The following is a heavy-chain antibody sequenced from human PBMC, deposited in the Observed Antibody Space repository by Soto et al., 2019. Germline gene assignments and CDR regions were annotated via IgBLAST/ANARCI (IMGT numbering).Heavy chain of an antibody. V-gene: IGHV4-31*03. Sequence: QVQLQESGPGLVKPSQTLSLTCTVSGGSISSGGYYWSWIRQHPGKGLEWIGYIYYRGSTYYNPSIKRRVTISVDTSKNQFSLKLSSVTAADTAVYYCARTGERWILGYYFDYWGQGTLVTVSS. CDR3: ARTGERWILGYYFDY. CDR1: GGSISSGGYY. J-gene: IGHJ4*02. D-gene: IGHD2-2*03. CDR2: IYYRGST.